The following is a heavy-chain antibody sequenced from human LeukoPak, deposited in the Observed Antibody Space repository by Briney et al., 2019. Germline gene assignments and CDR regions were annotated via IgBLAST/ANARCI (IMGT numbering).Heavy chain of an antibody. CDR3: ARSGGYNGNFDS. Sequence: SETLSLTCTVSGASVRSNYWNWIRQPAGQGLEWIGLIYSSASTNYNPSLKSRVSLSADTSKNQFSLRLTSLTAADTAVYYCARSGGYNGNFDSWGLGTPVTVTS. D-gene: IGHD5-12*01. CDR2: IYSSAST. CDR1: GASVRSNY. J-gene: IGHJ4*02. V-gene: IGHV4-4*07.